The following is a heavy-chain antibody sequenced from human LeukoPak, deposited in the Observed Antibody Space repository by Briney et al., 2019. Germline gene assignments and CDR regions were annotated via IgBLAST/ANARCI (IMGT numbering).Heavy chain of an antibody. CDR3: ARDLYSSGWNNYYYYYMDV. CDR1: GYTFTSYG. V-gene: IGHV1-18*01. D-gene: IGHD6-19*01. CDR2: ISAYNGNT. J-gene: IGHJ6*03. Sequence: GASVKVSCKASGYTFTSYGISWVRQAPGQGREWMGWISAYNGNTNYAQKIQGNVTMTTDTSTSTAYMELRSLRSDGTAVYYCARDLYSSGWNNYYYYYMDVWGKGTTVTVSS.